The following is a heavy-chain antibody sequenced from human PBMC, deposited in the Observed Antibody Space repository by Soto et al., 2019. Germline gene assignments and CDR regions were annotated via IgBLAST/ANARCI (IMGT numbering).Heavy chain of an antibody. CDR3: AKVLKDGLRTFDY. J-gene: IGHJ4*02. Sequence: GGSLRLSCAASGFTFSNYPMSWVRQAPGEGLEWVSAIGSGGSPTVYAESVKGRFTISRDNSKNTLYLQMNSLRVEDTALYHCAKVLKDGLRTFDYWGQGTLVTVSS. CDR1: GFTFSNYP. CDR2: IGSGGSPT. V-gene: IGHV3-23*01. D-gene: IGHD4-17*01.